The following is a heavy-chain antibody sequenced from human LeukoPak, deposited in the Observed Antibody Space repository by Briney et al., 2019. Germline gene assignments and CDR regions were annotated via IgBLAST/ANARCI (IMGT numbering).Heavy chain of an antibody. CDR2: IIPIFGTA. J-gene: IGHJ4*02. CDR3: ARGGYGGPEANSDY. CDR1: GGTFSSYA. V-gene: IGHV1-69*13. Sequence: PWASVKVSCKASGGTFSSYAISWVRQAPGQGLEWMGGIIPIFGTANYAQKFQGRVTITADESTSTAYMELSSLRSEDTAVYYCARGGYGGPEANSDYWGQGTLVTVSS. D-gene: IGHD4-23*01.